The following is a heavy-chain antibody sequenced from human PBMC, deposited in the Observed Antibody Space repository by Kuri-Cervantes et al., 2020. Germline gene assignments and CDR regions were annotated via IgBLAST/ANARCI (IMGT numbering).Heavy chain of an antibody. CDR2: IYYSGST. V-gene: IGHV4-39*01. Sequence: SETLSLTCTVSGGSISSSSSYWGWIRQPPGKGLEWIGSIYYSGSTYYNASLKSRVTISVDTSKNQFSLKLSSVTAADTAVYYCASPLSRGYSSSWSAGYFQHWGQGTLVTVSS. CDR1: GGSISSSSSY. J-gene: IGHJ1*01. D-gene: IGHD6-13*01. CDR3: ASPLSRGYSSSWSAGYFQH.